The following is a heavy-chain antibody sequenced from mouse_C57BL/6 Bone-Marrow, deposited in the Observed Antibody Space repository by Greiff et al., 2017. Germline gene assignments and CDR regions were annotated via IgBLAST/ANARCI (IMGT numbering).Heavy chain of an antibody. V-gene: IGHV1-26*01. Sequence: EVQLQQSGPELVKPGASVKISCKASGYTFTDYYMNWVKQSHGKSLEWIGDINPNNGGTSYNQKFKGKATLTVDKSSSTAYMELRSLTSEDSAVYYCARNYYGSSGDWFAYWGQGTLVTVSA. CDR3: ARNYYGSSGDWFAY. CDR1: GYTFTDYY. J-gene: IGHJ3*01. D-gene: IGHD1-1*01. CDR2: INPNNGGT.